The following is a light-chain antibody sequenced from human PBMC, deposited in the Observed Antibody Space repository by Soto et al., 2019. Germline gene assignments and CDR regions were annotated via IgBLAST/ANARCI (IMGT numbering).Light chain of an antibody. Sequence: EIVLTQSPGTLSLSPGERATLSCRASQSVSSSYLAWYQQRPGQAPRLLIFGASYRATGIPDRFSGSGSGTGFTLTISRLEPEDVAVYYCQHYSSSPPEFTFGPGTKVDSK. CDR1: QSVSSSY. J-gene: IGKJ3*01. V-gene: IGKV3-20*01. CDR2: GAS. CDR3: QHYSSSPPEFT.